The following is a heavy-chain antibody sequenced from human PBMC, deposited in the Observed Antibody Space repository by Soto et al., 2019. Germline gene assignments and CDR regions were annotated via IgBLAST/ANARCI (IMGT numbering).Heavy chain of an antibody. CDR1: GFTFSSYA. D-gene: IGHD2-8*01. CDR2: ISYDGSNK. J-gene: IGHJ6*02. Sequence: GGSLRLSCAASGFTFSSYAMHWVRQAPGKGLEWVAVISYDGSNKYYADSVKGRFTISRDNSKNTLYLQMNSLRAEDTAVYYCARELTNSRTNSRRAYYGMDVWGQGTTVTVSS. V-gene: IGHV3-30-3*01. CDR3: ARELTNSRTNSRRAYYGMDV.